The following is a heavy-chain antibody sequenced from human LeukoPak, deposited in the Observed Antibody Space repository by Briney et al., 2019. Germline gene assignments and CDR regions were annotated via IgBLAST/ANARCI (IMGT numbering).Heavy chain of an antibody. Sequence: GGSLRLSCAASGFTFNSYSMNWVRQAPGKGLEWVSSISSSSSYIYYADSVKGPFTISRDNAKNSLYLQMNSLRAEDTAVYYCARDKQLPLSYFDYWGQGTLVTVSS. CDR2: ISSSSSYI. CDR3: ARDKQLPLSYFDY. CDR1: GFTFNSYS. D-gene: IGHD6-6*01. V-gene: IGHV3-21*01. J-gene: IGHJ4*02.